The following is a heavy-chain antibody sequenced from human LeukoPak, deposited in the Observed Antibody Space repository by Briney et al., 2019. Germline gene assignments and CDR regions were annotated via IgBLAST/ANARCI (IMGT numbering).Heavy chain of an antibody. Sequence: GASVKVSCKASGYTFTSYDINWVRQATGQGLEWMGWMNPNSGNTGYAQKFQGRVTMTRNTSISTAYMELSSLRSDDTAVYYCARDVDCSSTSCYLYWFDPWGQGTLVTVSS. CDR2: MNPNSGNT. CDR3: ARDVDCSSTSCYLYWFDP. CDR1: GYTFTSYD. V-gene: IGHV1-8*01. D-gene: IGHD2-2*01. J-gene: IGHJ5*02.